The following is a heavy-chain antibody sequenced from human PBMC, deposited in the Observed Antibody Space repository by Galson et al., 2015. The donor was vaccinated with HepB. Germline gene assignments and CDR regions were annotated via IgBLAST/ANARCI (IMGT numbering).Heavy chain of an antibody. CDR2: ISYDGRNT. Sequence: SLRLSCAASGFTFSNYAMHWVRQAPGKGLEWVALISYDGRNTYYADSVKGRFTISRDSSKNTLYLQFNSLGVEDTGLYYCARERREYGSGRSGYFQHWGQGTLVTVSS. CDR3: ARERREYGSGRSGYFQH. CDR1: GFTFSNYA. J-gene: IGHJ1*01. V-gene: IGHV3-30*04. D-gene: IGHD6-19*01.